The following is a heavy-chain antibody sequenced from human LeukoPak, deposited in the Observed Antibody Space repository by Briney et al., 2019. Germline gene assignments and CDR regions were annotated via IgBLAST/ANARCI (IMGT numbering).Heavy chain of an antibody. D-gene: IGHD5-24*01. CDR3: ARAGDGYNSSPFDI. Sequence: SETLSLTCTVSGGSISSYYWSWIRQPPGKGLEWIGYIYYSGSTNYNPSLKSRVTISVDTSKNQFSLKPSSVTAADTAVYYCARAGDGYNSSPFDIWGQGTMVTVSS. J-gene: IGHJ3*02. V-gene: IGHV4-59*01. CDR1: GGSISSYY. CDR2: IYYSGST.